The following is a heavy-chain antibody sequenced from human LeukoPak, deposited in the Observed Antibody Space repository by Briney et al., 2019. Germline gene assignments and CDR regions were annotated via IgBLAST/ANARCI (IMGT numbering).Heavy chain of an antibody. Sequence: SGGFLGLSWAAPGFKVSNYWIALVRQASGKGLEWGANIKTEGYDTYYGDSVKGRFTISRDNVENSLYLQMDSLRAEDTAVYYCVRALYNHGWFPDYFDSWGQGTLVTVSS. CDR1: GFKVSNYW. CDR2: IKTEGYDT. V-gene: IGHV3-7*01. D-gene: IGHD6-19*01. J-gene: IGHJ4*02. CDR3: VRALYNHGWFPDYFDS.